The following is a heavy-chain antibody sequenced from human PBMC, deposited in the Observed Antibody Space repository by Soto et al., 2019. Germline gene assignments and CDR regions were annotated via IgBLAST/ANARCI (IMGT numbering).Heavy chain of an antibody. V-gene: IGHV3-23*01. J-gene: IGHJ4*02. CDR1: KFTFGSYT. CDR2: ISGTGGTT. CDR3: AKDFVVVAGLDPSGSASLSFEY. Sequence: PGGSLRLSCAASKFTFGSYTMSWVRQAQGKGLEWVSGISGTGGTTYYADSVKGRFTISRDNSKDTLYLQMNSLRAEDTAIYYCAKDFVVVAGLDPSGSASLSFEYWGQGSQVNVSS. D-gene: IGHD2-2*01.